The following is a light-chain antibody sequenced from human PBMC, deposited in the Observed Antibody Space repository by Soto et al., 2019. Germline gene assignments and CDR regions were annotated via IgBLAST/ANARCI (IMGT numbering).Light chain of an antibody. CDR2: DAS. CDR1: QRISSW. V-gene: IGKV1-5*01. Sequence: DIPMTQSPSTLSASVGDRVTITCRASQRISSWLAWYQQKPGKAPKLLIYDASTLQSGVPSRFSGSGSGTEFTVTISSLQPDDFASYYCQQYKSYPWTFGQGTKVEIK. J-gene: IGKJ1*01. CDR3: QQYKSYPWT.